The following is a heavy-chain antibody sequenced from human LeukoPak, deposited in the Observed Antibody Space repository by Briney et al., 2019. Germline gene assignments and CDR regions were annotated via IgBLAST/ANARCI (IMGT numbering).Heavy chain of an antibody. CDR2: ISSSSSYI. D-gene: IGHD3-3*01. CDR3: ARDGLNYDFWSGYPTYGMDV. J-gene: IGHJ6*02. Sequence: GGSLRLSCAASGFTFSSYSMNWVRQAPGKGLEWVSSISSSSSYIYYADSVKGRFTISRDNAKNSLYLQMNSLRAEDTAVYYCARDGLNYDFWSGYPTYGMDVWGQGTTVTVSS. CDR1: GFTFSSYS. V-gene: IGHV3-21*01.